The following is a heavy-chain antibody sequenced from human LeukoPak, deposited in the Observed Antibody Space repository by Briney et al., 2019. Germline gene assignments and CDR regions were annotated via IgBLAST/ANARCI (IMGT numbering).Heavy chain of an antibody. D-gene: IGHD2-8*01. CDR3: AQWHTVDY. J-gene: IGHJ4*02. CDR2: IGGSGGNT. V-gene: IGHV3-23*01. CDR1: GYTFSSAP. Sequence: GGSLRLSCAASGYTFSSAPMSWVRQAPGKGLEWVSVIGGSGGNTNYADSVRGRFTISRDNSKNTLYLQMNSLRAEDTAVYYCAQWHTVDYWGQGTLVTVSS.